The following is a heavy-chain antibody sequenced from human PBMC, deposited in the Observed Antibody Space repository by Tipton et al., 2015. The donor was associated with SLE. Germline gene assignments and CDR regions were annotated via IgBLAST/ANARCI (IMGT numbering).Heavy chain of an antibody. V-gene: IGHV3-11*01. J-gene: IGHJ4*02. CDR1: GFIFSDYY. D-gene: IGHD4-17*01. Sequence: GSLRLSCAASGFIFSDYYMNWIRQAPGKGLEWVSYISDSGDIIYYADSVKGRFTISRDNAKNSLFLQMNSLRAEDAAVYFCARDSLLLTTVTVRDCWGQGTLVTVSS. CDR2: ISDSGDII. CDR3: ARDSLLLTTVTVRDC.